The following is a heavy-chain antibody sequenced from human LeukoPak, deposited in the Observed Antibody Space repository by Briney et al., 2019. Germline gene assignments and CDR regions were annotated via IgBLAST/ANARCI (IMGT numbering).Heavy chain of an antibody. D-gene: IGHD5-18*01. CDR2: FSGSGGST. V-gene: IGHV3-23*01. J-gene: IGHJ4*02. CDR1: GFTFSTYA. Sequence: GGSLRLSCAASGFTFSTYAMSWVRQAPGKGLEWVSSFSGSGGSTYYADSVKGRFTISRDNSKNPLYLKMNSLRAEDTAVYYCAKDLGMQVWFPLWGQGTLVTVSS. CDR3: AKDLGMQVWFPL.